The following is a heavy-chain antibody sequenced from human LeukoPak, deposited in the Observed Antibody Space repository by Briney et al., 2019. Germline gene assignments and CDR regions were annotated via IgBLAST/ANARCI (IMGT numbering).Heavy chain of an antibody. Sequence: GGSLRLSCAASGFTVSSNYMTWVRQAPGKGLEWVSVIYSGGTTYYADSVKGRFTISRDNSKNTLYLQINSLRAEDTAVYYCARADSGNYFTYWGQGTLVTVSS. D-gene: IGHD2-15*01. CDR3: ARADSGNYFTY. CDR2: IYSGGTT. CDR1: GFTVSSNY. J-gene: IGHJ4*02. V-gene: IGHV3-53*01.